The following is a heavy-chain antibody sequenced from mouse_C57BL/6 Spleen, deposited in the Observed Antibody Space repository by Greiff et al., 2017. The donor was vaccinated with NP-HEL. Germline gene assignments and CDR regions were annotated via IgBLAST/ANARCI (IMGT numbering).Heavy chain of an antibody. J-gene: IGHJ4*01. D-gene: IGHD2-4*01. CDR3: AKGYDYDGPYYAMDY. V-gene: IGHV5-17*01. CDR2: ISSGSSTI. Sequence: DVHLVESGGGLVKPGGSLKLSCAASGFTFSDYGMHWVRQAPEKGLEWVAYISSGSSTIYYADTVKGRFTISRDNAKNTLFLQMTSLRSEDTAMYYCAKGYDYDGPYYAMDYWGQGTSVTVSS. CDR1: GFTFSDYG.